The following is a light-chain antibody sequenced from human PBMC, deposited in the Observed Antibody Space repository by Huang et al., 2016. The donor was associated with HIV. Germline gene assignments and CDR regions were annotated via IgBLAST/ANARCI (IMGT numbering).Light chain of an antibody. V-gene: IGKV1-5*03. J-gene: IGKJ2*01. Sequence: DIQMTQSPSTLSASVGDRVTITCRASQSISNWLAWYQKKPGKAPKLLIYKASTLDSGVPSRFSGSGSGTEFTLTISSLQPDDFATYYCQQYLSFPYTFGQGTKLEIK. CDR3: QQYLSFPYT. CDR1: QSISNW. CDR2: KAS.